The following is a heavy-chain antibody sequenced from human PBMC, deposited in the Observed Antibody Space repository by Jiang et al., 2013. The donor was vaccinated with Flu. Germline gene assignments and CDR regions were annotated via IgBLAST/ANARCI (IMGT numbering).Heavy chain of an antibody. V-gene: IGHV4-59*01. CDR2: IYYSGST. J-gene: IGHJ6*02. D-gene: IGHD1-20*01. CDR3: ARDHFNWNDVSGAYYYYGMDV. Sequence: IRQPPGKGLEWIGYIYYSGSTNYNPSLKSRVTISVDTSKNQFSLKLSSVTAADTAVYYCARDHFNWNDVSGAYYYYGMDVWGQGTTVTVSS.